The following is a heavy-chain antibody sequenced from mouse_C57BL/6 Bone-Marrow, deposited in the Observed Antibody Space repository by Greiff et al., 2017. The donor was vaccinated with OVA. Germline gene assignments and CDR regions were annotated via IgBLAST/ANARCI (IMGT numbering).Heavy chain of an antibody. CDR3: AVEVRGFAY. V-gene: IGHV14-2*01. Sequence: QQRTEQGLEWIGRIDPEDGETKYAPKFQGKATITADTSSNTAYLQLSSLTSEDTAVYYCAVEVRGFAYWGQGTLVTVSA. D-gene: IGHD3-1*01. CDR2: IDPEDGET. J-gene: IGHJ3*01.